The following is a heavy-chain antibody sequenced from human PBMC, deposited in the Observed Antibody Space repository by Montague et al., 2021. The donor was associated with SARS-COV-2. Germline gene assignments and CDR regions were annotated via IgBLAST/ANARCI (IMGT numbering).Heavy chain of an antibody. Sequence: SETLSLTCTVSGAPVSSSPYYWGWIRQPPGRGLEWVGSINYNGRTYYSPSLKSRLTISVDSSENQFSLRLSSVTAADTAVYYCASSYDYGLGTYVFKSYMDVWGKGTTVTVSS. CDR2: INYNGRT. CDR3: ASSYDYGLGTYVFKSYMDV. V-gene: IGHV4-39*01. CDR1: GAPVSSSPYY. D-gene: IGHD3-16*01. J-gene: IGHJ6*03.